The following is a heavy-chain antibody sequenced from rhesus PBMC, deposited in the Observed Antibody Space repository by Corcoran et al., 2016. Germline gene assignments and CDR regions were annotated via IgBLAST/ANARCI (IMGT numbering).Heavy chain of an antibody. Sequence: QVQLQASGPGVVQPSEALSLTCAVSGVYTSASYRWSWIRSPPGKGLEWIGNIYCSSTSTNSNPSLKNRVTISKDTSKNQFSLKLSSVTAADTAVYYCAREVYSSWSDAFDYWGQGVLVTVSS. CDR1: GVYTSASYR. D-gene: IGHD6-13*01. J-gene: IGHJ4*01. CDR3: AREVYSSWSDAFDY. V-gene: IGHV4S10*01. CDR2: IYCSSTST.